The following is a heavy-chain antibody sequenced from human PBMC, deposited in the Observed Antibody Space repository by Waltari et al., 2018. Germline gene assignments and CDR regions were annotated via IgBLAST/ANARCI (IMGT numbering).Heavy chain of an antibody. J-gene: IGHJ4*02. CDR1: GGSISSYD. Sequence: QVQLQESGPGLVKPSETLSLTCTGSGGSISSYDWSWICNPAGKGLEWIGRIYTSGSTNYNPSLKSRVTMSVDTSKNQFSLKLSSVTAADTAVYYCAREAVRYFDSTGPFDYWGQGTLVTVSS. CDR2: IYTSGST. CDR3: AREAVRYFDSTGPFDY. V-gene: IGHV4-4*07. D-gene: IGHD3-9*01.